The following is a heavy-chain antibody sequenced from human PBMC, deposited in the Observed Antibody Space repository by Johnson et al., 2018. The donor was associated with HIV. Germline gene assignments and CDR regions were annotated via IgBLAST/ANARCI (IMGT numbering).Heavy chain of an antibody. J-gene: IGHJ3*02. CDR1: GFTFDDSG. D-gene: IGHD6-13*01. CDR2: INWNGGNT. V-gene: IGHV3-20*04. CDR3: ARGKGAAAGLDAFDI. Sequence: VQLVESGGGVVRPGGSLRLSCAASGFTFDDSGMTWVRQPPGQGLAWVSSINWNGGNTDYTESVKGRFTISSDNAKNSLYLQMNSLSVEDTALYYCARGKGAAAGLDAFDIWGQGSMVTFSS.